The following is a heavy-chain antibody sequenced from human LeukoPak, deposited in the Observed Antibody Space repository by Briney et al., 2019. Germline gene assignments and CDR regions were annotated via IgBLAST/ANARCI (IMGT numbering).Heavy chain of an antibody. Sequence: GGSLRLSCAASGFTFSSYAMSWVRQAPGKGLEWVSVISGSGGSTYYADSVKGRFTISRDDSKNTLYLQMNSLRAEDTAVYYCAKGSSSSSRYYFDYWGQGTLVTVSS. V-gene: IGHV3-23*01. CDR1: GFTFSSYA. CDR3: AKGSSSSSRYYFDY. J-gene: IGHJ4*02. CDR2: ISGSGGST. D-gene: IGHD6-6*01.